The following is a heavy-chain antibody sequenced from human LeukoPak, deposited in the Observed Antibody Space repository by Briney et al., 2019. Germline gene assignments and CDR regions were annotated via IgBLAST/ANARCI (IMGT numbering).Heavy chain of an antibody. CDR3: AREGPRGNSQFDY. Sequence: PGGSLRLSCAASGFTFSSYAMHWDRQAPGKGLEWVAVISYDGSNKYYADSVKGRFTISRDNSKNTLYLQMNNLRAEDTAIYYCAREGPRGNSQFDYWGQGTLVTVSS. V-gene: IGHV3-30*04. D-gene: IGHD2/OR15-2a*01. CDR1: GFTFSSYA. J-gene: IGHJ4*02. CDR2: ISYDGSNK.